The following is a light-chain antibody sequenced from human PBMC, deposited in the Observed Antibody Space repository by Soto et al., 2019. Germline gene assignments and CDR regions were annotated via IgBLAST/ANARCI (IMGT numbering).Light chain of an antibody. Sequence: QSPLTQHASVAGPPGQSITIPCTGNSSDVASNNLLFWYQQLSVKAPKLMIYEVSKRPSGVSNRFSGSKSGNTASLTISGLQAEDEADYYCCSYAGSSTPHVVGTGIKVTVL. V-gene: IGLV2-23*02. CDR1: SSDVASNNL. J-gene: IGLJ1*01. CDR2: EVS. CDR3: CSYAGSSTPHV.